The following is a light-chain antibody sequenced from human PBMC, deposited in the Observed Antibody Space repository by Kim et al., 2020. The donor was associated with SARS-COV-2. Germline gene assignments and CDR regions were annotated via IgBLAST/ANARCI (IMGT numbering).Light chain of an antibody. CDR1: SSEVGGYNY. Sequence: GQSITISCTGTSSEVGGYNYVSWYQQHPGKAPKLMIYDVSNRPSGVSNRFSGSKSGNTASLTIPGLQAEDEADYYCSSYTSSSTWVFGGGTQLTVL. CDR2: DVS. V-gene: IGLV2-14*03. CDR3: SSYTSSSTWV. J-gene: IGLJ3*02.